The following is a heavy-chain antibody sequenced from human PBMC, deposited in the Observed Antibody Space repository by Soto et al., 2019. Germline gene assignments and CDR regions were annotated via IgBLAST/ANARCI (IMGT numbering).Heavy chain of an antibody. J-gene: IGHJ6*02. CDR3: ARGSGRDFWSGYYQYYYGMDX. D-gene: IGHD3-3*01. V-gene: IGHV4-39*01. CDR2: IYYSGST. Sequence: SETLSLTCTVSGGSISSSIYYWGWIRQPPGKLLEWIGSIYYSGSTYYNPSLKSRVTISVDTSKNQFSLKLSSVTAEDTAVYYCARGSGRDFWSGYYQYYYGMDXWGQGTTVTVSS. CDR1: GGSISSSIYY.